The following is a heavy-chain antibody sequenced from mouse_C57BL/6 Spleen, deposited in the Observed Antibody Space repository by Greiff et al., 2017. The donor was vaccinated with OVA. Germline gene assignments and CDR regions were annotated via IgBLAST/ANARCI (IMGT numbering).Heavy chain of an antibody. J-gene: IGHJ3*01. D-gene: IGHD2-3*01. Sequence: VKLMESGAELVRPGASVKLSCKASGYTFTDYYINWVKQRPGQGLEWIARIYPGSGNTYYNEKFKGKATLTAEKSSSTAYMQLSSLTSEDSAVYFCAREGDGYYVAWFAYWGQGTLVTVSA. CDR2: IYPGSGNT. CDR3: AREGDGYYVAWFAY. V-gene: IGHV1-76*01. CDR1: GYTFTDYY.